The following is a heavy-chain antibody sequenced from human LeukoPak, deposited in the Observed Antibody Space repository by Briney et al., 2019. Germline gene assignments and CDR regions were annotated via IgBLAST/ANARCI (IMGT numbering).Heavy chain of an antibody. D-gene: IGHD1-14*01. V-gene: IGHV1-2*02. CDR3: ARGPGTTGTLYY. J-gene: IGHJ4*02. CDR1: GYTFTGYY. CDR2: INPNSGDT. Sequence: GASVKVSCKASGYTFTGYYMHWVRQAPGQGLEWMGWINPNSGDTNYAQKFQGRVTMTRDPSISTAYMELSRLRSDDPAVYYCARGPGTTGTLYYWGQGTLVTVSS.